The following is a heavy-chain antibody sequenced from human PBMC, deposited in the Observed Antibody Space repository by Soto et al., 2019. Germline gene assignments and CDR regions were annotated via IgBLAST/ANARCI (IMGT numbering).Heavy chain of an antibody. CDR2: ISSSSSYT. J-gene: IGHJ5*02. D-gene: IGHD3-10*01. Sequence: EVQLVESGGGLVKPGGSLRLSCAASGFSFSSYSLNWVRQAPGKGLEWVSSISSSSSYTYYADSVKGRFTISRDNAKNSLYLEMNRLGGEDTAVYYCARDLTENYYGSGGRGFDPWGQGTLVTVSS. V-gene: IGHV3-21*01. CDR3: ARDLTENYYGSGGRGFDP. CDR1: GFSFSSYS.